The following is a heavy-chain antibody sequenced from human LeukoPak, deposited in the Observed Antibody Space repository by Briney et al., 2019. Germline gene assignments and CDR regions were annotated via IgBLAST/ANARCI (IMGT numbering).Heavy chain of an antibody. CDR1: GGTFSSYA. CDR2: IIPIFGTA. V-gene: IGHV1-69*05. Sequence: SVKVSCKASGGTFSSYAISWVRQAPGQGLEWMGRIIPIFGTANYAQKFQGRVTITTDESTSTAYMELSSLRSEDTAVYYCAIPRRGSYGSFDYWGQGTLVTVSS. J-gene: IGHJ4*02. CDR3: AIPRRGSYGSFDY. D-gene: IGHD3-16*01.